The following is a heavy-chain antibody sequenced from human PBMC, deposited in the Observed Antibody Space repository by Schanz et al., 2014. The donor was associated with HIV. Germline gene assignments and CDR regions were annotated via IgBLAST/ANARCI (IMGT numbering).Heavy chain of an antibody. V-gene: IGHV1-2*02. CDR2: MSPDTGAT. D-gene: IGHD1-1*01. Sequence: QVQLVQSGAEWRRPGASVTVSCKASGYTFTGYFIHWVRQVPGQGPEWIGWMSPDTGATNYAQNFRGRITMTRDTSMSTASVELTRLRSDDTAVYFCTINQYQLLPFDYWGQGTLVSVSS. J-gene: IGHJ4*02. CDR3: TINQYQLLPFDY. CDR1: GYTFTGYF.